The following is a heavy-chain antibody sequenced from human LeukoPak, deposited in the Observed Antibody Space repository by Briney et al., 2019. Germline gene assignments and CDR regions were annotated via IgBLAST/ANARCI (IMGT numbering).Heavy chain of an antibody. CDR3: ARDYGYGFDY. CDR1: GFTFSSYS. CDR2: IGKSSSSI. Sequence: GGSLRLSCAVSGFTFSSYSMNWVRQAPGKGLEWISYIGKSSSSISYADPVKGRFTISTDNAKSSLYLQMNSLRAEDTAVYYCARDYGYGFDYWGQGTLVTVSS. V-gene: IGHV3-48*01. D-gene: IGHD5-18*01. J-gene: IGHJ4*02.